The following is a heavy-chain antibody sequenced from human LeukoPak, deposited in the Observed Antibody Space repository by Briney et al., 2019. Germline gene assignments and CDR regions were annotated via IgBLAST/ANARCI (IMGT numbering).Heavy chain of an antibody. J-gene: IGHJ3*02. D-gene: IGHD3-3*01. V-gene: IGHV1-69*05. CDR3: ARASSGYLAFDI. Sequence: SVKVSCKASGGTFSSYAISWVRQAPGQGLEWMGGIIPIFGTANYAQKFQGRVTITTDESTSTAYMELSGLRSEDTAVYYCARASSGYLAFDIWGQGTMVTVSS. CDR1: GGTFSSYA. CDR2: IIPIFGTA.